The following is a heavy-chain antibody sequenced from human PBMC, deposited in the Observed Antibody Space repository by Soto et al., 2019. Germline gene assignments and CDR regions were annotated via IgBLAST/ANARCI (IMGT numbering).Heavy chain of an antibody. V-gene: IGHV3-21*01. Sequence: EVQLVESGGGLVKPGGSLRLSCAASGFTFSSYSMNWVRQAPGKGLEWVSSISSSSSYIYYADSVKGRFTISRDNAKNSLYLQMNSLRAEDTAVYYCARDQWLVRSAFDIWGQGTMVTASS. CDR2: ISSSSSYI. J-gene: IGHJ3*02. CDR3: ARDQWLVRSAFDI. D-gene: IGHD6-19*01. CDR1: GFTFSSYS.